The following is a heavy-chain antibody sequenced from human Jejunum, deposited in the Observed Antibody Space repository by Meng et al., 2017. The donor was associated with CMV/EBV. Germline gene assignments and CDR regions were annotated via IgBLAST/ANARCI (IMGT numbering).Heavy chain of an antibody. CDR1: GGTFSSYA. CDR3: GRAHDSISNPYFDF. J-gene: IGHJ4*02. D-gene: IGHD3-3*02. Sequence: AAGGTFSSYAISWVRQAPGHGLEWMGGIVPMLGTVNYAQQFQGRITITTDESTSTGYMELSSLRSEDTAVYYCGRAHDSISNPYFDFWGQGTLVTVSS. V-gene: IGHV1-69*05. CDR2: IVPMLGTV.